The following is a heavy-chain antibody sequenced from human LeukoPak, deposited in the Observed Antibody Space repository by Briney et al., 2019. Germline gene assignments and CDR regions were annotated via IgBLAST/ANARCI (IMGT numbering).Heavy chain of an antibody. CDR2: IDKHGSGK. Sequence: GSLRLSCVASGFTFSTSWVTWVRQAPGKGLEWVANIDKHGSGKYYVDSVKGRFAISRDYASNSVFLQMDSLRAEDTSVYYCARDAGWGYYDLWGQGTPVTVSS. V-gene: IGHV3-7*01. CDR3: ARDAGWGYYDL. J-gene: IGHJ4*02. D-gene: IGHD1-26*01. CDR1: GFTFSTSW.